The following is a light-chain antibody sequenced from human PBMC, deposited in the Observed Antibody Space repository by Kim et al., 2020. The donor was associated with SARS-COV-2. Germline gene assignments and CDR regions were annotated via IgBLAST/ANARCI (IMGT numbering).Light chain of an antibody. CDR2: DVT. Sequence: QSALTQPASVSGSPGQSITISCTGTSSDVGGYNFVCWYQQHPGTAPKLIIYDVTKRPSGVSNRFSGSKSGNTASLTISGLRAEDEADYHCSSYTSSYTLVFGGGTQLTVL. CDR3: SSYTSSYTLV. V-gene: IGLV2-14*03. CDR1: SSDVGGYNF. J-gene: IGLJ3*02.